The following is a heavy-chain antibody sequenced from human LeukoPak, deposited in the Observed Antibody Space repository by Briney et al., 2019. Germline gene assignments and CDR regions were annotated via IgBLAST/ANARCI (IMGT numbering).Heavy chain of an antibody. CDR3: AKDIGDSSSWYWGAFDI. CDR1: GFTFSSYG. V-gene: IGHV3-30*02. Sequence: PGGCLRLSCAASGFTFSSYGMHWVRQAPGKGLEGVAFIQYDGSNKYYADSVKGRFTISRDNSKNTLYLQMNSLRAEDTAVYYCAKDIGDSSSWYWGAFDIWGQGTMVTVSS. D-gene: IGHD6-13*01. J-gene: IGHJ3*02. CDR2: IQYDGSNK.